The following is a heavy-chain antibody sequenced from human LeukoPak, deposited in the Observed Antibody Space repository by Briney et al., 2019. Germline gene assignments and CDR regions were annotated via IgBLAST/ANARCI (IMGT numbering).Heavy chain of an antibody. D-gene: IGHD6-19*01. CDR1: GFTFSSYA. CDR2: ISYDGSNK. Sequence: GRSLRRSCAASGFTFSSYAMHWVRQAPGKGLDWVAVISYDGSNKYYADSVKGRFTISRDNSKNTLYLQMNSLRAEDTAVYYCASRGWSLPLLYYGMDVWGQGTTVTVSS. V-gene: IGHV3-30*04. CDR3: ASRGWSLPLLYYGMDV. J-gene: IGHJ6*02.